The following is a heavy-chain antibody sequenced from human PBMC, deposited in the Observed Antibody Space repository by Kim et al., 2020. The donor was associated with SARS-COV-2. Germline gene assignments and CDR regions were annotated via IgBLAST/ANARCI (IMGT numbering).Heavy chain of an antibody. D-gene: IGHD6-13*01. CDR3: ARDDSLRLAAAGKPYDY. Sequence: GGSLRLSCAASGFSFSNSWMSWVRQAPGKGLEWVANIKQDGSAKYYVDSVKGRFTISRDNAKNSLYLQMNSLRAEDSAGYYCARDDSLRLAAAGKPYDYWGQGALVTVSS. J-gene: IGHJ4*02. CDR2: IKQDGSAK. CDR1: GFSFSNSW. V-gene: IGHV3-7*01.